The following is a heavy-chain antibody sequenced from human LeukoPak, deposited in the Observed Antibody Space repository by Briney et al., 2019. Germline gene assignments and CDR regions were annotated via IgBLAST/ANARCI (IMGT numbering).Heavy chain of an antibody. CDR3: ARAPYCSGGSCYPRYNWFDP. Sequence: ASVKVSCKASGGTFSSYAISWVRQAPGQGLEWMGGIIPIFGTANYAQKFQGRVTITADKSTSTAYMELSSLRSEDTAVYYCARAPYCSGGSCYPRYNWFDPWGQGTLVTVSS. D-gene: IGHD2-15*01. CDR2: IIPIFGTA. J-gene: IGHJ5*02. CDR1: GGTFSSYA. V-gene: IGHV1-69*06.